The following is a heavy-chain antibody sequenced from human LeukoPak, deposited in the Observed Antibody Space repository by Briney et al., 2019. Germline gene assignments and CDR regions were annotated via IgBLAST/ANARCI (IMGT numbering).Heavy chain of an antibody. D-gene: IGHD1-20*01. J-gene: IGHJ6*02. CDR1: GFAFSSDG. CDR3: AKDRGNWNDPHYYYYRMDG. CDR2: ISYDGSNK. Sequence: GRALRVSCAASGFAFSSDGMHWVRQAPGKGLEWVSVISYDGSNKYYADSVKGRSTISRDNSKDTVSLQMNSLRAEDTAVYYCAKDRGNWNDPHYYYYRMDGWGQGTTVTVTS. V-gene: IGHV3-30*18.